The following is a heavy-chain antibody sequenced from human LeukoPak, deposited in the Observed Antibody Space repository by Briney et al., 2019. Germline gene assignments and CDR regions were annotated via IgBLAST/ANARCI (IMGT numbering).Heavy chain of an antibody. V-gene: IGHV1-8*01. D-gene: IGHD6-13*01. CDR1: GYTFTSYD. J-gene: IGHJ4*02. Sequence: ASVKVSCKASGYTFTSYDINWVRQATGQGLEWMGWMNPNSGSTGYAQKFQGRVTMTRNTSISTAYMELSSLRSEDTAVYYCARLAAAGTDFDYWGQGTLVTVSS. CDR3: ARLAAAGTDFDY. CDR2: MNPNSGST.